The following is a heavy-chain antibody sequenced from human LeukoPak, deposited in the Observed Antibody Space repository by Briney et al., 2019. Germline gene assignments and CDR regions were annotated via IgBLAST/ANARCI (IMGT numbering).Heavy chain of an antibody. Sequence: PSETLSLTCTVFGGSISGYYWGWIRQPPGKGLEWIGSIYYSGSTYYNPSLKSRVTISVDTSKNQFSLKLSSVTAADTAVYYCARLSTIIVVDQYYFDYWGQGTLVTVSS. CDR2: IYYSGST. D-gene: IGHD3-22*01. CDR3: ARLSTIIVVDQYYFDY. J-gene: IGHJ4*02. V-gene: IGHV4-39*01. CDR1: GGSISGYY.